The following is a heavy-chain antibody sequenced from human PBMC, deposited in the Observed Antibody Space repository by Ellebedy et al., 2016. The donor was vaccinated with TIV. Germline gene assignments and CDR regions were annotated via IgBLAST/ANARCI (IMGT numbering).Heavy chain of an antibody. J-gene: IGHJ4*02. Sequence: GESLKISXAASGFTFSSYAMHWVRQAPGKGLEWVAVISYDGSNKYYADSVKGRFTISRDNSKNTLYLQMNSLRAEDTAVYYCATPFSGYQPAVWGQGTLVTVSS. D-gene: IGHD3-22*01. CDR3: ATPFSGYQPAV. V-gene: IGHV3-30-3*01. CDR2: ISYDGSNK. CDR1: GFTFSSYA.